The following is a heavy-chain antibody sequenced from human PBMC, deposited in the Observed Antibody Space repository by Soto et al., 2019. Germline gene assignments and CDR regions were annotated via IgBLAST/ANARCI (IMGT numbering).Heavy chain of an antibody. CDR2: IWYDGSNH. V-gene: IGHV3-33*01. Sequence: PGGSLRLSCAASGFTFSSYGMHWVRQAPGKGLEWMTVIWYDGSNHYYADSVKGRFTISRDNSKNTLYLQMNSLRAEDTAIYYCARDLTSTCSALDYWGQGILVTVSS. CDR1: GFTFSSYG. J-gene: IGHJ4*02. CDR3: ARDLTSTCSALDY. D-gene: IGHD2-2*01.